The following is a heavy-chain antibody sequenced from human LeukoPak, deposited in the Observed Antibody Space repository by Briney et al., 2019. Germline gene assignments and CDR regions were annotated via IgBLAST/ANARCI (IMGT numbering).Heavy chain of an antibody. D-gene: IGHD2-2*01. Sequence: PGGSLRLSCAASGFTVSSNYMSWVRQAPGKGLEWVSVIYSGGSTYYADSVKGRFTISRDNSKNTLYLQMNSLRAEDTAVYYCARESSSTTSRGYYYYGMDVWAKGPRSPSP. CDR1: GFTVSSNY. CDR3: ARESSSTTSRGYYYYGMDV. J-gene: IGHJ6*02. CDR2: IYSGGST. V-gene: IGHV3-53*01.